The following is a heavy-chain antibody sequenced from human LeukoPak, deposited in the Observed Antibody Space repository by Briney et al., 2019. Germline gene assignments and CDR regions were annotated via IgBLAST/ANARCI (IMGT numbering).Heavy chain of an antibody. J-gene: IGHJ5*02. CDR2: INPSGGST. CDR1: GYTFTSYY. Sequence: ASVKVSCKESGYTFTSYYMHWVRQAPGQGLEWMGIINPSGGSTSYAQKFQGRVTMTRDTSTSTVYMELSSLRSEDTAVYYCARTTVTTYGFDPWGQGTLVTVSS. D-gene: IGHD4-17*01. V-gene: IGHV1-46*01. CDR3: ARTTVTTYGFDP.